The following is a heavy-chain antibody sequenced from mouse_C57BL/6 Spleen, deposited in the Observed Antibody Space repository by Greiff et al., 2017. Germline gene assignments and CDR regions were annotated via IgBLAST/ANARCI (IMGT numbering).Heavy chain of an antibody. CDR2: IYPGSGST. V-gene: IGHV1-55*01. J-gene: IGHJ4*01. CDR3: ARGYYSNNYYAMDY. D-gene: IGHD2-5*01. Sequence: QVQLQQPGAELVKPGASVKMSCKASGYTFTSYWITWVKQRPRQGLEWIGDIYPGSGSTNYNEKFKSKATLTVDTSSSTAYMQLSSLTSEDSAVYYCARGYYSNNYYAMDYWGQGTSVTVSS. CDR1: GYTFTSYW.